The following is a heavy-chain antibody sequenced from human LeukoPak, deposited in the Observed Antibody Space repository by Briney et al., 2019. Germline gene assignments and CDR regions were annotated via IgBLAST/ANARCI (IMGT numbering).Heavy chain of an antibody. CDR1: GGTFSSYA. V-gene: IGHV1-69*04. Sequence: SVKVSCKASGGTFSSYAISWVRQAPGQGLEWMGRIIPILGIANYAQKFQDRVTITADKSTSTAYMELSSLRSEDTAVYYCASGDSVNYYHDYWGQGTLVTVSS. CDR3: ASGDSVNYYHDY. D-gene: IGHD5/OR15-5a*01. CDR2: IIPILGIA. J-gene: IGHJ4*02.